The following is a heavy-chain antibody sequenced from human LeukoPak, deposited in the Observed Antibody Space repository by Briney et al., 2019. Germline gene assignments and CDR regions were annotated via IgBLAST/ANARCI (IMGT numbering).Heavy chain of an antibody. Sequence: ASVKVSCKASGHTFTSYYMHWVRQAPGQGLEWMGIINPSGGSTSYAQKFQGRVTMTRDTSTSTVYMELSSLRSEDTAVYYCARDPQGAYYYYYGMDVWGQGTTVTVSS. CDR2: INPSGGST. V-gene: IGHV1-46*01. CDR3: ARDPQGAYYYYYGMDV. J-gene: IGHJ6*02. CDR1: GHTFTSYY.